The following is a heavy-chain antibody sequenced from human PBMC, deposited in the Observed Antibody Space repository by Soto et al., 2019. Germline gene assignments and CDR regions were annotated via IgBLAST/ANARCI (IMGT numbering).Heavy chain of an antibody. CDR3: ARLYRSGWNRFYYFDY. V-gene: IGHV4-30-2*02. D-gene: IGHD6-19*01. CDR2: IYHSGST. Sequence: SETLSLTCAVSGGSISSGGYSWSWIRQPPRKGLEWIGYIYHSGSTYFDPSLKSRVTISVDTSKNRFSLKLSSVTAADTAVYYCARLYRSGWNRFYYFDYWGQGTLVTVSS. J-gene: IGHJ4*02. CDR1: GGSISSGGYS.